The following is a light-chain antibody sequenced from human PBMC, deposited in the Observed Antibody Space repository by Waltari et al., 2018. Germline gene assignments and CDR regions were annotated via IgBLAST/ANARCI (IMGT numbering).Light chain of an antibody. CDR1: SGRIATHY. J-gene: IGLJ3*02. CDR3: QSYDDFDWI. CDR2: EDT. Sequence: NVILTQPHSVSEFPGKTVTITCTASSGRIATHYVLWYQQRPAGGPPTVIYEDTQRPSGVPARFSGSIDSSSNSASLTISSLQPEDEADYYCQSYDDFDWIFGGGTKLTVL. V-gene: IGLV6-57*02.